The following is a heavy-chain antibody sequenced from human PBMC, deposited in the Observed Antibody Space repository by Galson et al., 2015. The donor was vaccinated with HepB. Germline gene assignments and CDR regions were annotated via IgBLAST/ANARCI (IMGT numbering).Heavy chain of an antibody. CDR2: ISYNGSNK. CDR3: ARDTGDDGYDGPDY. V-gene: IGHV3-30-3*01. J-gene: IGHJ4*02. Sequence: SLRLSCAASGFTFSSYAMHWVRQAPGKGLEWVAVISYNGSNKYYADSVKGRFTISRDNSKNTLYLQMNSLRAEDTAVYYCARDTGDDGYDGPDYWGQGTLVTVSS. CDR1: GFTFSSYA. D-gene: IGHD5-12*01.